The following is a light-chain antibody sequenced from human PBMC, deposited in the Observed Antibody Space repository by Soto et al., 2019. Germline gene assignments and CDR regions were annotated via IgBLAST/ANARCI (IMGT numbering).Light chain of an antibody. CDR1: QSVSTY. CDR2: DAS. V-gene: IGKV3-11*01. J-gene: IGKJ4*01. CDR3: QQRINWPLT. Sequence: EILLTQSPATLSLSPGERATLSCRASQSVSTYLAWYQQKPGQAPRIIIYDASNRATGIPARFSGSGSGTDFTLTISSLEPEDFAVYYCQQRINWPLTFGGGTKVEIK.